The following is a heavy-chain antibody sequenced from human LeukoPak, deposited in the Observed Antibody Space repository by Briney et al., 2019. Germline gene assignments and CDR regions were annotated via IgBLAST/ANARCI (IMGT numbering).Heavy chain of an antibody. V-gene: IGHV4-59*01. CDR3: ARDGRRLGYFAPTPTRDAFDI. D-gene: IGHD3-9*01. J-gene: IGHJ3*02. CDR2: IYYSGST. Sequence: SETLSLTCTVSGGSISSNYWSWIRQPPGKGLEWIGYIYYSGSTNYNPSLKSRVTISVDTSKNQFSLKLNSVTAADTAVYYCARDGRRLGYFAPTPTRDAFDIWGQGTMVIVSS. CDR1: GGSISSNY.